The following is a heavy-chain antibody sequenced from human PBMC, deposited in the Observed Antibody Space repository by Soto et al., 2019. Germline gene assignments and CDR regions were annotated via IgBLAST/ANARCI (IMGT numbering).Heavy chain of an antibody. V-gene: IGHV1-18*04. CDR3: ARGRGIAVAGTSRGRSWFDP. CDR2: ISAYNGNT. D-gene: IGHD6-19*01. Sequence: GASVKVSCKASGYTFTSYGISWVRQAPGQGLEWMGWISAYNGNTNYAQKLQGRVTMTTDTSTSKAYMELRSLRSDDTAVYYCARGRGIAVAGTSRGRSWFDPWGQGTLVTVSS. J-gene: IGHJ5*02. CDR1: GYTFTSYG.